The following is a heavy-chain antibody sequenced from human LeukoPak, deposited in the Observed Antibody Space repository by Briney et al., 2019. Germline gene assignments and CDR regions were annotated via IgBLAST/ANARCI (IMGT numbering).Heavy chain of an antibody. Sequence: KPGGSLRLSCAASGFTFSSYSMNWVRQAPGKGLEWVPYISSSSSTIYYADSVKGRFTISRDNAKNSLYLQMNSLRAEDTAVYYCARVGPTYCSSTSCLEKRAFDIWGQGTMVTVSS. V-gene: IGHV3-48*01. CDR2: ISSSSSTI. CDR3: ARVGPTYCSSTSCLEKRAFDI. J-gene: IGHJ3*02. CDR1: GFTFSSYS. D-gene: IGHD2-2*01.